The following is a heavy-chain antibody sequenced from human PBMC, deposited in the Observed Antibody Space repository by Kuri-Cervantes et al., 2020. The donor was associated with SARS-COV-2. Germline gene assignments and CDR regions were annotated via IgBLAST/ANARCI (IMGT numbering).Heavy chain of an antibody. Sequence: GESLKISCAASGFTFSSYWMHWVRQAPGKGLVWVSRINSDGSSTSYADSVKGRFTISRDNAKTTLYLQMDSLRAEDTAVYYCARDPGYDFWSGYYPRGFDPWGQGTLVTVSS. CDR1: GFTFSSYW. J-gene: IGHJ5*02. D-gene: IGHD3-3*01. CDR3: ARDPGYDFWSGYYPRGFDP. V-gene: IGHV3-74*01. CDR2: INSDGSST.